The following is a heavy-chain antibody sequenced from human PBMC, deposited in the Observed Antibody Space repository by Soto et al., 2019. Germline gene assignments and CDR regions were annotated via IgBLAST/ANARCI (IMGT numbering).Heavy chain of an antibody. Sequence: PGGSLRLSCAASGFTFSSYAMSWVRQAPGKGLEWVSAISGSGGSTYYADSVKGRFTISRDNSKNTLYLQMNSLRADDTAVYYCAKDLMSVVVPADYWGQGTLVTVSS. V-gene: IGHV3-23*01. J-gene: IGHJ4*02. CDR1: GFTFSSYA. CDR2: ISGSGGST. CDR3: AKDLMSVVVPADY. D-gene: IGHD2-2*01.